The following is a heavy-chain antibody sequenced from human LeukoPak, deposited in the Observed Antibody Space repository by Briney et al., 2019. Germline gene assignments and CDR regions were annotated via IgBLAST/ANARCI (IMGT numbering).Heavy chain of an antibody. CDR2: IYSSGNT. J-gene: IGHJ4*02. D-gene: IGHD5-12*01. Sequence: PSETLSLTCTVSGASISGYFWSWIRQPGGKGLEWIGRIYSSGNTNYNRSLKSRVTMSVDTSKNQFSLKLSSVTAADTAVYYCARDGSGYSGYENFDYWGQGTLVTVSS. CDR3: ARDGSGYSGYENFDY. CDR1: GASISGYF. V-gene: IGHV4-4*07.